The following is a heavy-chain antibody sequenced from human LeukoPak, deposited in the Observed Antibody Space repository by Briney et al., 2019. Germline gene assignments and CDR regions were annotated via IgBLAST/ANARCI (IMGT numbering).Heavy chain of an antibody. V-gene: IGHV3-53*01. D-gene: IGHD1-1*01. J-gene: IGHJ4*02. Sequence: GGSLRLSCAASGFTVSSNYMSWVRQAPGKGLEWVSVIYSGGSTYYADSVKGRFTISRDNSKNTLYLQMNSLRDEDTAIYYCAKTGNPPTGDYWGQGTLVTVSS. CDR3: AKTGNPPTGDY. CDR2: IYSGGST. CDR1: GFTVSSNY.